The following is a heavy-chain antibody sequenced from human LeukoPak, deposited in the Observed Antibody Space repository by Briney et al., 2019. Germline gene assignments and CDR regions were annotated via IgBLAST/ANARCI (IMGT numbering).Heavy chain of an antibody. CDR3: ARSAR. CDR2: INKDGSAK. CDR1: GFTSGTSG. V-gene: IGHV3-7*01. Sequence: RGSLRLSCATAGFTSGTSGMSSVRQAPGKGREWVANINKDGSAKFYVASVKSRSTITRDNAKSSLYLQMNSLRAEDTAVYYCARSARWGQGTLVTVSS. J-gene: IGHJ4*02.